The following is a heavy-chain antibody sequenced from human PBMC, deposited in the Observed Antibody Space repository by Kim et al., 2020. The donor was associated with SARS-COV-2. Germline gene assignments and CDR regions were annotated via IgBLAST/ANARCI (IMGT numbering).Heavy chain of an antibody. D-gene: IGHD1-26*01. Sequence: GGSLRLSCAASGFTFSSYAMHWVRQAPGKGLEWVAVISYDGSNKYYADSVKGRFTISRDNSKNTLYLQMNSLRAEDTAVYYCARDRGGSYPGDAFDIWG. CDR1: GFTFSSYA. V-gene: IGHV3-30*04. J-gene: IGHJ3*02. CDR3: ARDRGGSYPGDAFDI. CDR2: ISYDGSNK.